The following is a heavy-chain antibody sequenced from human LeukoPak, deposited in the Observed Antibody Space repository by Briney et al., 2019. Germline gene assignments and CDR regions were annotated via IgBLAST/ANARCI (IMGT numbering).Heavy chain of an antibody. J-gene: IGHJ5*02. CDR2: IYSGGST. Sequence: GGSLRLSCAASGFTVSSDYMTWVRQAPGKGLEWVSVIYSGGSTYYADSVKGRFTISRDNSKNTVYLQLNNLRVEDTAVYYCAKDHHVLPDLWGQGTLVTVSS. CDR3: AKDHHVLPDL. CDR1: GFTVSSDY. D-gene: IGHD3-10*01. V-gene: IGHV3-53*01.